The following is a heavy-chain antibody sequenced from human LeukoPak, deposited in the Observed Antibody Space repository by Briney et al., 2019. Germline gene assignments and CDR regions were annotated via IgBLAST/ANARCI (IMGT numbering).Heavy chain of an antibody. CDR1: GYTFTSYG. CDR3: ARDDEGVSVAGSTFDY. J-gene: IGHJ4*02. Sequence: ASVKVSCKASGYTFTSYGISWVRQAPGQGLEWMGWISAYNGNTNYAQKLQGRVTMTTDTYTSTNYMELRSLRSDDTAVYYCARDDEGVSVAGSTFDYWGQGTLVTVSS. V-gene: IGHV1-18*01. CDR2: ISAYNGNT. D-gene: IGHD6-19*01.